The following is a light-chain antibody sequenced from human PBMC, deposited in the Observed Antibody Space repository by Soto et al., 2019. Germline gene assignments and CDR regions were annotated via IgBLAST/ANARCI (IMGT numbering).Light chain of an antibody. CDR2: DAS. J-gene: IGKJ5*01. CDR1: QNISSN. Sequence: EIVMTQSLATLSVSPGERAALSCRASQNISSNLVWYQQKPGQSPRLLFYDASTRATGIPARFSGSGSGTEFSLTISSLQSEDFAVHFCQQYNDWPPRITFGQGTRLEMK. CDR3: QQYNDWPPRIT. V-gene: IGKV3-15*01.